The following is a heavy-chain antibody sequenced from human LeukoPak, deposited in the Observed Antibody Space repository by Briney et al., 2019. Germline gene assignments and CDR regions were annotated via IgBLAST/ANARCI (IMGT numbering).Heavy chain of an antibody. CDR2: INPSGGST. CDR1: GYTFTSYY. V-gene: IGHV1-46*01. J-gene: IGHJ2*01. D-gene: IGHD4-11*01. CDR3: ARELQSYWYSDL. Sequence: ASVKVSCKASGYTFTSYYIHWVRQAPGQGLEWMGIINPSGGSTSYAQKFQGRVTMTRDTSTSTVYMELSSLRSEDTAVYYCARELQSYWYSDLWGRGTLVTVSS.